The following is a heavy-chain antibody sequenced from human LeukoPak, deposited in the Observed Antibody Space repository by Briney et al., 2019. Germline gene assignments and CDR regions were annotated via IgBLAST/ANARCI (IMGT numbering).Heavy chain of an antibody. D-gene: IGHD3-3*01. V-gene: IGHV1-8*01. CDR3: ARGLRSYYDFWSGIQEDY. J-gene: IGHJ4*02. CDR1: GYAFTSYD. Sequence: ASVKVSCKDSGYAFTSYDINWVRQATGQGLEWMGWMNPNSGNTGYAQKFQGRVTMTRNTSISTAYMELSSLRSEDTAVYYCARGLRSYYDFWSGIQEDYWGQGTLVTVSS. CDR2: MNPNSGNT.